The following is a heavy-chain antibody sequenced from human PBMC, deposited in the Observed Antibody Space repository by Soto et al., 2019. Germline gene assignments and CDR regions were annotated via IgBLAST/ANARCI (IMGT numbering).Heavy chain of an antibody. CDR1: GYTFTSYG. V-gene: IGHV1-18*01. CDR2: ISAYNGNT. J-gene: IGHJ6*02. D-gene: IGHD3-3*01. CDR3: ASNYDFWSGYGGAPYYYCGMDV. Sequence: ASVKVSCKASGYTFTSYGISWVRQAPGQGLEWMGWISAYNGNTNYAQKLQGRVTMTTDTSTSTAYMELRSLRSDDTAVYYCASNYDFWSGYGGAPYYYCGMDVWGQGTTVTVSS.